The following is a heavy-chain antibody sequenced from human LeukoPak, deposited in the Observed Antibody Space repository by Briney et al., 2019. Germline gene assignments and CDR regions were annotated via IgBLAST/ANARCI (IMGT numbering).Heavy chain of an antibody. D-gene: IGHD3-3*01. CDR3: VLRFLEWLSYKSTHPMHFDY. Sequence: SETLSLTCAVYGGSFSGYYWSWIRQPPGKGLEWIGEINHSESTNYNPSLKSRVTISVDTSKNQFSLKLSSVTAADTAVYYCVLRFLEWLSYKSTHPMHFDYWGQGTLVTVSS. CDR2: INHSEST. V-gene: IGHV4-34*01. CDR1: GGSFSGYY. J-gene: IGHJ4*02.